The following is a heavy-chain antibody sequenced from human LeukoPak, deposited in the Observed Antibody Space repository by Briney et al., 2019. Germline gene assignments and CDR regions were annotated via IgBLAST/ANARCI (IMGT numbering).Heavy chain of an antibody. CDR1: GGSISSGGYY. CDR2: IYYSGST. CDR3: ARLVVPAAMGWFDP. Sequence: SETLSLTCTVSGGSISSGGYYWSWIRQHPGKGLEWIGYIYYSGSTYYNPSLKSRVTISVDTSKNQFSLKLSSVTAADTAVYYCARLVVPAAMGWFDPWGQGTLVTVSS. J-gene: IGHJ5*02. V-gene: IGHV4-31*03. D-gene: IGHD2-2*01.